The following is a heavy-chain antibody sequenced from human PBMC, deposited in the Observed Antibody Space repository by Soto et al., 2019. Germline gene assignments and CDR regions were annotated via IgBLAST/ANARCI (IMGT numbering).Heavy chain of an antibody. J-gene: IGHJ4*02. CDR3: AHRSLASGTYWDGGYFDY. CDR2: IYWDDDK. Sequence: QITLKESGPTRVKPTQTLTLTCTFSGFSLSTSGVGVGWIRQPPGKALEWLVVIYWDDDKRYSPSLQKRLTITKDTSNNQVVLTLTNLDPVDTATYYCAHRSLASGTYWDGGYFDYWGQGTLVTVSS. V-gene: IGHV2-5*02. CDR1: GFSLSTSGVG. D-gene: IGHD1-26*01.